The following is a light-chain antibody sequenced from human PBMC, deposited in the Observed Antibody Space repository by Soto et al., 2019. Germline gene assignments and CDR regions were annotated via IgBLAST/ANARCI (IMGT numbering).Light chain of an antibody. Sequence: QSALIQPPSVSGSPGQSVTISCTGTSSDVGSYDYVSWYQQHPGTVPKPMIYNVNTRPSGVPDRFSGSKSGNTASLTVSGLQAEDEADYYCSSYAGSNNFVVFGGGTK. V-gene: IGLV2-8*01. CDR1: SSDVGSYDY. CDR2: NVN. J-gene: IGLJ2*01. CDR3: SSYAGSNNFVV.